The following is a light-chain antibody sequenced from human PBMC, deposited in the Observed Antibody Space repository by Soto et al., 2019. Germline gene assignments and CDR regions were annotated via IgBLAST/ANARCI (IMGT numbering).Light chain of an antibody. CDR3: QQYNNWPPIT. Sequence: IVVTQSPATLSVSPGERATLCCRSSQSVSSNLAWSRQKPGQATRLLIYGESARATGIPARFSGSGSGTGFTLTISSLQSEDFAVYYCQQYNNWPPITFGQGTRLEI. J-gene: IGKJ5*01. CDR1: QSVSSN. CDR2: GES. V-gene: IGKV3-15*01.